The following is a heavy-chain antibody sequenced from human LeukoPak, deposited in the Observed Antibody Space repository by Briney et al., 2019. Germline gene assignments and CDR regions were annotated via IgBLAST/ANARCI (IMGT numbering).Heavy chain of an antibody. CDR2: ISSSSSYI. Sequence: KPGGSLRLSCAASGFTFSSYTMNWVRQAPGKGLEWVSSISSSSSYIYYADSVKGRVTISGDNAKNSLYLQMNSLRAEDTAVYYRARDPTPRYCSGGSCYTHYGMDVWGQGTTVTVSS. D-gene: IGHD2-15*01. J-gene: IGHJ6*02. V-gene: IGHV3-21*01. CDR1: GFTFSSYT. CDR3: ARDPTPRYCSGGSCYTHYGMDV.